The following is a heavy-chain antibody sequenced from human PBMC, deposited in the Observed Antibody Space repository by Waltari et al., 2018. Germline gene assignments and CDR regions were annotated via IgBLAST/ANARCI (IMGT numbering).Heavy chain of an antibody. Sequence: QVQLQQWGAGLLKPSETLSLTCAVYGGSFSGYYWSWIRQLPGKGLEWIGEINHSGSTNYNPSLKSRVTISVDTSKNQFSLKLSSVTAADTAVYYCARNVKGWYYYMDVWGKGTTVTVSS. CDR1: GGSFSGYY. CDR2: INHSGST. J-gene: IGHJ6*03. D-gene: IGHD6-19*01. V-gene: IGHV4-34*01. CDR3: ARNVKGWYYYMDV.